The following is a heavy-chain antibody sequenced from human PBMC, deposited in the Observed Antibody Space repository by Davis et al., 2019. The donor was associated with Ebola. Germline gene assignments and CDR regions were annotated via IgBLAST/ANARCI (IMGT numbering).Heavy chain of an antibody. D-gene: IGHD3-9*01. CDR1: GFTFSSYG. V-gene: IGHV3-33*03. Sequence: GESLKISCAASGFTFSSYGMHWVRQAPGKGLEWVAVIWYDGSNKYYADSVKGRFTISRDNAKNSLYLQMNSLRAEDTAVYYCASRRYDILTGGYYGMDVWGQGTTVTVSS. CDR3: ASRRYDILTGGYYGMDV. CDR2: IWYDGSNK. J-gene: IGHJ6*02.